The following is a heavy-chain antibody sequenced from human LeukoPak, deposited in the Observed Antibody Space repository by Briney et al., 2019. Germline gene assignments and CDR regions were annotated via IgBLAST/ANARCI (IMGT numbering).Heavy chain of an antibody. V-gene: IGHV3-23*01. CDR3: ARSIMITFGGVIGLFDY. Sequence: GGSLRLSCAASGFTFSSYAMSWVRQAPGKGLEWVSAISGSGGSTYYADSVKGRFTISRDNSKNTLYLHMNSLRAEDTAVYYCARSIMITFGGVIGLFDYWGQGTLVTVSS. CDR2: ISGSGGST. J-gene: IGHJ4*02. CDR1: GFTFSSYA. D-gene: IGHD3-16*02.